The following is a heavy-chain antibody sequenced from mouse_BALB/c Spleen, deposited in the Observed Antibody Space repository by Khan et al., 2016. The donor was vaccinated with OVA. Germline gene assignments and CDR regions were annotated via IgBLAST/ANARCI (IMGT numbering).Heavy chain of an antibody. D-gene: IGHD2-1*01. CDR2: ISYGGGDT. J-gene: IGHJ4*01. V-gene: IGHV5-12-2*01. CDR3: ASPATMGDDYVMDY. CDR1: GFTFSSYT. Sequence: DVQLVESGGGLVQPGGSLKLSCAASGFTFSSYTMSWVRQTPEKRLEWVAFISYGGGDTYYPATLKGRFTISRDNSNNPLFLQLRSLKSEDTAMYYCASPATMGDDYVMDYWGQGTSVTVSS.